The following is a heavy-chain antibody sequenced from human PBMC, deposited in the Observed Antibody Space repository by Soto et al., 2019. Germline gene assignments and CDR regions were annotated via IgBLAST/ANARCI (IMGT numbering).Heavy chain of an antibody. D-gene: IGHD3-10*01. Sequence: QVQLVQSGAEVKKPGASVKVSCKASGYTFTSFYMHWVRHAPGQGLEWMGIINPSAGSTSYAKKFQGRVTMTRDTSTTTVYMGLGSLSSEDTAVYYCAGDLKGSGSYLGAVDMWGQGTMVTVSS. CDR2: INPSAGST. CDR1: GYTFTSFY. V-gene: IGHV1-46*03. J-gene: IGHJ3*02. CDR3: AGDLKGSGSYLGAVDM.